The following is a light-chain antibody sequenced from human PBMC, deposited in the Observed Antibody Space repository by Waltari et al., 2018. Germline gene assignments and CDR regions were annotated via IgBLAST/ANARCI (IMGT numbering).Light chain of an antibody. Sequence: DIQLTQSPFYVSASVGDSVTITCRASQRISTWLAWYQQKPGRAPNLLVYGASTLQGEVPSRFSGSGSGTDFTLTISSLQPEDCATYYRQQAHSFPLTFGGGTKVEI. V-gene: IGKV1-12*01. CDR3: QQAHSFPLT. CDR1: QRISTW. J-gene: IGKJ4*01. CDR2: GAS.